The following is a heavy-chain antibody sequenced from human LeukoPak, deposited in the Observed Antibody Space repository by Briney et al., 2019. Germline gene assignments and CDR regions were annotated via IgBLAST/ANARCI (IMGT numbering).Heavy chain of an antibody. CDR2: INPSSGGT. CDR3: AGQKDPRPIDY. V-gene: IGHV1-2*02. Sequence: GASVKVSCGASGYTFIAYYMHWVRQAPGQGLEWMGWINPSSGGTNYAQKFQGRVTMTRDTSISTAYMELSELRSDDTAVYYCAGQKDPRPIDYWGQGTLITVSS. CDR1: GYTFIAYY. J-gene: IGHJ4*02.